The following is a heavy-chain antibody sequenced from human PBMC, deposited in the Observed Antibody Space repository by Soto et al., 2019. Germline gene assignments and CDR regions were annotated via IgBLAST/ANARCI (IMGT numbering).Heavy chain of an antibody. CDR1: GYRFTSYA. J-gene: IGHJ4*02. CDR3: ARVYYDSSGYYYAESPYFDY. V-gene: IGHV1-3*01. CDR2: INAGNGNT. Sequence: ASAKVSCKACGYRFTSYAMHWVRQAPGQRLEWMGWINAGNGNTKYSQKFQGRVTITRDTSASTAYMELSSLRSEDTAVYYCARVYYDSSGYYYAESPYFDYWGQGTLVTVSS. D-gene: IGHD3-22*01.